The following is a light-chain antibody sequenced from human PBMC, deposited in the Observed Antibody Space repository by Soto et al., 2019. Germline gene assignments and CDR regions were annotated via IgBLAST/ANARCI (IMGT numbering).Light chain of an antibody. CDR3: TSWTTNTTMI. V-gene: IGLV2-14*03. J-gene: IGLJ2*01. CDR2: DVN. CDR1: RSDIGAYNF. Sequence: QSVLTQPASVSGSPGQSITISCTGTRSDIGAYNFVSWYQQHPGEVPKLILYDVNVRPSGVSNRFSGSKSGNTASLTISGLQTENEAYYYSTSWTTNTTMIFGGVTNLTVL.